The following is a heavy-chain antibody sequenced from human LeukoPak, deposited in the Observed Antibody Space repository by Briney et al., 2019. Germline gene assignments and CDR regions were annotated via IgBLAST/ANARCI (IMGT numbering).Heavy chain of an antibody. CDR1: GGSISSGDYY. V-gene: IGHV4-30-4*01. Sequence: SETLSLTCPVSGGSISSGDYYWSWIRQPPGKGLEWIGYIYYSGSTYYNPSLKSRVTISVDRSKNQFSLKLSSVTAADTAVYYCARVGYDFWSGYSYGMDVWGQGTTVTVSS. J-gene: IGHJ6*02. CDR2: IYYSGST. CDR3: ARVGYDFWSGYSYGMDV. D-gene: IGHD3-3*01.